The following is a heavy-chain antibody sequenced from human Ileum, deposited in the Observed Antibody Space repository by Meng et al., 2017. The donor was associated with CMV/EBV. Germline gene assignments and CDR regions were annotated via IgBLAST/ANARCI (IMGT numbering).Heavy chain of an antibody. CDR2: IYTSGST. J-gene: IGHJ4*02. CDR1: GGSISSDY. V-gene: IGHV4-4*07. D-gene: IGHD3-16*02. CDR3: ARESQQLYRTLDY. Sequence: QGHLRESGQGLVKPSGTLSLTCTVPGGSISSDYWSWIRQPAGKGLQWVGRIYTSGSTNYNPSLKSRVTMSVDTSKNQFSLNLSSVTAADTAVYYCARESQQLYRTLDYWGQGTLVTVSS.